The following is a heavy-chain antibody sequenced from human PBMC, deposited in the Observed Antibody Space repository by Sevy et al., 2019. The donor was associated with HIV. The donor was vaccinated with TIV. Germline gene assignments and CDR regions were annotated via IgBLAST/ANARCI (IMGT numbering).Heavy chain of an antibody. Sequence: ASVKVSCKASGYNFYIHWVRQAPGQGLEGMGRVTPNSGATTYAQRFQGRVAMTMDTSISTAYMELSGLKSDATAIYYCAGQSLGWYNWFDPWGQGTLVTVSS. D-gene: IGHD6-19*01. CDR3: AGQSLGWYNWFDP. J-gene: IGHJ5*02. CDR1: GYNFY. CDR2: VTPNSGAT. V-gene: IGHV1-2*06.